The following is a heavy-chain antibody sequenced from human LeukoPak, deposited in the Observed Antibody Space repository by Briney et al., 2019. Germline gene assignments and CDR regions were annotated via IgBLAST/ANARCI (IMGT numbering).Heavy chain of an antibody. J-gene: IGHJ2*01. CDR2: TYFRFKWYS. D-gene: IGHD3-22*01. Sequence: SQTLSLTCAISGDSVSTNTAAWSWIRQSPSRGLEWLGRTYFRFKWYSDYAVSVKSRITINSDTSKNQFSLQLNSVAPEDTAVYFCARDRDTGGYFRETPHWHSDLWGRGTLVTVSS. CDR1: GDSVSTNTAA. CDR3: ARDRDTGGYFRETPHWHSDL. V-gene: IGHV6-1*01.